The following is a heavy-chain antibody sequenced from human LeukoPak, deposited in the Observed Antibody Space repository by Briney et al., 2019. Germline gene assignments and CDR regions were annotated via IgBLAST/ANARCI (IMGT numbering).Heavy chain of an antibody. CDR2: ISGSGGTT. CDR3: AKGVVVVAAASPPFDY. CDR1: GFTFYNYA. D-gene: IGHD2-15*01. V-gene: IGHV3-23*01. Sequence: PGGSLRLSCAASGFTFYNYAMSWVRQAPGKGLEWVSGISGSGGTTYYADSVKGRFTISRDNSKDTLYLQMNSLRAEDTAVYYCAKGVVVVAAASPPFDYWGQGTLVTVSA. J-gene: IGHJ4*02.